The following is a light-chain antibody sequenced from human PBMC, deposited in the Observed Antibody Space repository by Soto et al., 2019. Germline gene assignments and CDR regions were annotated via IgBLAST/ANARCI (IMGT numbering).Light chain of an antibody. CDR2: GAS. CDR3: QQYSYWPPWT. J-gene: IGKJ1*01. V-gene: IGKV3-15*01. CDR1: QSVSSN. Sequence: DIVMTQSPATLSVSPGDRATLSCRASQSVSSNLAWYQQKPGQAPRLRIYGASTRATGVPARFSGSGSGTEFTLTIISLQSEDVAVYYCQQYSYWPPWTFGQGTKVDIK.